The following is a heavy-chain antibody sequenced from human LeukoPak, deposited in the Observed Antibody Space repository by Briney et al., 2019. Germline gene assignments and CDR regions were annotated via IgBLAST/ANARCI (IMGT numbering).Heavy chain of an antibody. Sequence: SGPTLVNPTRTLTLTCTFSGFPLSSTGVAVVWIRQPPGRALEWLAVHYWNNDKSYSPSLQKRLTITNDTSKNQVVLTMTDMDPVDTATYFCAHKGRGSGSYTMWGQGTLVTVSS. D-gene: IGHD3-10*01. V-gene: IGHV2-5*01. J-gene: IGHJ4*02. CDR2: HYWNNDK. CDR1: GFPLSSTGVA. CDR3: AHKGRGSGSYTM.